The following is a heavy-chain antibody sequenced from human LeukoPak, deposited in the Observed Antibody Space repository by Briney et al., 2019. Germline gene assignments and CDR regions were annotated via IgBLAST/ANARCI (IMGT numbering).Heavy chain of an antibody. D-gene: IGHD4-17*01. CDR1: GFTVSSNY. CDR2: IYSGGST. J-gene: IGHJ3*02. V-gene: IGHV3-53*01. Sequence: GGSLRLSCAASGFTVSSNYMSWVRQAPGKGLKWVSVIYSGGSTYYADSVKGRFTISRDNSKNTLYLQMNSLRAEDTAVYYCARDFYGDYGGAFDIWGQGTMVTVSS. CDR3: ARDFYGDYGGAFDI.